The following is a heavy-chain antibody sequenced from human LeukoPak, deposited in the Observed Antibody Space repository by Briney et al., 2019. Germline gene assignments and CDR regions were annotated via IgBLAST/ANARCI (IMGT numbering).Heavy chain of an antibody. CDR1: GGSISSYY. Sequence: PSETLSLTCTVSGGSISSYYWSWIRQPPGKGLEWIGYIYYSGSTNYNPSLKSRVTISVDTSKNQFSLKLSSVTAADTAVYYCARAPHSYGYIYWFDPWGLGTLVTVSS. CDR3: ARAPHSYGYIYWFDP. D-gene: IGHD5-18*01. CDR2: IYYSGST. J-gene: IGHJ5*02. V-gene: IGHV4-59*01.